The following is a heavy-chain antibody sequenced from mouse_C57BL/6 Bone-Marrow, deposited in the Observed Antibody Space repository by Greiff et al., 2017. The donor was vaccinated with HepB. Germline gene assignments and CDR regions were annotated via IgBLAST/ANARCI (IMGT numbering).Heavy chain of an antibody. V-gene: IGHV1-50*01. D-gene: IGHD3-1*01. J-gene: IGHJ3*01. CDR3: ARRASLLSWFAY. CDR1: GYTFTSYW. Sequence: QVQLQQSGAEFVKPGASVKLSCKASGYTFTSYWMQWVKQRPGQGLEWIGEIDPSDSYINYNQKFKGKATLTVDTSSSTAYMQLRSLTSEDSAVYSCARRASLLSWFAYWGQGTLVTVSA. CDR2: IDPSDSYI.